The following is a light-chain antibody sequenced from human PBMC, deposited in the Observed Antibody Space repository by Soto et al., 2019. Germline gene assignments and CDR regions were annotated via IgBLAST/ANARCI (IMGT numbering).Light chain of an antibody. CDR2: AAS. CDR1: QSINIY. J-gene: IGKJ4*01. CDR3: QQTYSAPLT. V-gene: IGKV1-39*01. Sequence: DIQMTQSPSSLSASVGDRVTITCRAIQSINIYLNWYQQKPGKAPRLLIFAASRLQSGVPSRFSGRGSGTEFPLTISSLQPEDVATYYCQQTYSAPLTFGGGTKVEIK.